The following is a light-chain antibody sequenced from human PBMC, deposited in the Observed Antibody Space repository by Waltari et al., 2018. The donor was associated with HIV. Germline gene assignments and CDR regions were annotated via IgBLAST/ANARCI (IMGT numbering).Light chain of an antibody. CDR3: CSFAGSYNLV. Sequence: QSALTQPRSVSGSPGQSVTVSCTGTSSDIGDYNYVSWYQQHPGKAPKPMIYDVTKRPSGVPDRFSGSKSGNTASLTISGLQAEDEAAYYCCSFAGSYNLVFGGGTKLTVL. J-gene: IGLJ3*02. V-gene: IGLV2-11*01. CDR2: DVT. CDR1: SSDIGDYNY.